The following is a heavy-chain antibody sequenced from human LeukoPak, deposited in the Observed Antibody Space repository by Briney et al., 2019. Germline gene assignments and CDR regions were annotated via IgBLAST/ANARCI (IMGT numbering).Heavy chain of an antibody. J-gene: IGHJ4*02. D-gene: IGHD3-3*01. CDR2: ISGSGGST. Sequence: GGSLRLSCAASGFTFSSYAMSWVRRALGKGLEWVSAISGSGGSTYYADSVKGRFTISRDNSKNTLYLQMNSLRAEDTAVYYCAKSLQDYDFWSGYYLSLAYWGQGTLVTVSS. V-gene: IGHV3-23*01. CDR1: GFTFSSYA. CDR3: AKSLQDYDFWSGYYLSLAY.